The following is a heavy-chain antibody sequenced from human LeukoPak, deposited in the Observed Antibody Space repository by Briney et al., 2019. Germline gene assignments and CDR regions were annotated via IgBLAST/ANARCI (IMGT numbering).Heavy chain of an antibody. CDR3: ASSVLRFLEWLNGLDY. V-gene: IGHV3-15*01. J-gene: IGHJ4*02. CDR1: GFAFSDAW. Sequence: GGSLRLSCATSGFAFSDAWMSWVRQAPGKGLEWVGRIQSKTDGGPTDYAAPVKGRFTISRDNSKNTLYLQMNSLRAEDTAVYYCASSVLRFLEWLNGLDYWGQGTLVTVSS. CDR2: IQSKTDGGPT. D-gene: IGHD3-3*01.